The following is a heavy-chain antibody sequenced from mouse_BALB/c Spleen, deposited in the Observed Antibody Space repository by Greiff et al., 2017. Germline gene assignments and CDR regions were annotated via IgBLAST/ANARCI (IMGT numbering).Heavy chain of an antibody. J-gene: IGHJ1*01. CDR3: AREGYYYGSSGYWYFDV. CDR2: IWGGGST. D-gene: IGHD1-1*01. Sequence: VKLMESGPGLVAPSQSLSITCTVSGFSLSRYSVHWVRQPPGKGLEWLGMIWGGGSTDYNSALKSRLSISKDNSKSQVFLKMNSLQTDDTAMYYCAREGYYYGSSGYWYFDVWGAGTTVTVSS. CDR1: GFSLSRYS. V-gene: IGHV2-6-4*01.